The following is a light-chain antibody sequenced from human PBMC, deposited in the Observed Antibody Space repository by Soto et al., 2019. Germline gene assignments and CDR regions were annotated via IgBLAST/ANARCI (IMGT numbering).Light chain of an antibody. CDR2: AAS. V-gene: IGKV1-5*01. Sequence: DIQMTQSPSTLSASVGDRVTITCRASQSVSSWLAWYQQKPGKAPKLLIYAASSLQSGVPSRFSGSGSGTEFTLTITSLQSDDFANYYCQQYNDYPWTFGQGTKVEIK. CDR1: QSVSSW. CDR3: QQYNDYPWT. J-gene: IGKJ1*01.